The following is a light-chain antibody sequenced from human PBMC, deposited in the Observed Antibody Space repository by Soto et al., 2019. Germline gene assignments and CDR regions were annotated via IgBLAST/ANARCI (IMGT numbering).Light chain of an antibody. CDR2: GAS. CDR1: QGISNY. Sequence: DFQMTQSPSSLSESVGDRVTITCRASQGISNYLAWYQQKPGKVPKLLIYGASTLQSGVPSRFSGSGSGTEFTLTISNLQPEDVATYYCQKHNGAPFTFGPGTKVDIK. J-gene: IGKJ3*01. V-gene: IGKV1-27*01. CDR3: QKHNGAPFT.